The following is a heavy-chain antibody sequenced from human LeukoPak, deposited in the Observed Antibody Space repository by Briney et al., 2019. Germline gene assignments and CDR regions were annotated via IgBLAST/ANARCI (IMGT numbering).Heavy chain of an antibody. D-gene: IGHD2-8*02. CDR1: GDSLSSNNYY. Sequence: PSETLSLTCTVSGDSLSSNNYYWGWVRQSPGRGLEWIGSIYHSGTTYYNPSIKRRLSISMDTSKNQFSLKLTSVTAADTAVYFCVRDLVVYGNIDYWGQGTLVTVSS. CDR2: IYHSGTT. V-gene: IGHV4-39*07. J-gene: IGHJ4*02. CDR3: VRDLVVYGNIDY.